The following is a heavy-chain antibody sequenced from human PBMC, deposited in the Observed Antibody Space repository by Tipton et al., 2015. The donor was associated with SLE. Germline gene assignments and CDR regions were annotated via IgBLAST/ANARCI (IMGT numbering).Heavy chain of an antibody. CDR3: ARAVGHYYCRDSIDCYVYYLDY. Sequence: QLVQSGAEVKKPGASVKVSCQASGYSFTGYGLSWVRQAPGQGLEWMGWISSYNGNKKYAQKFQGRVTMTTGTSTSTAFMELRSLRSDDTAVYFCARAVGHYYCRDSIDCYVYYLDYWGQGTLVTVSS. CDR2: ISSYNGNK. CDR1: GYSFTGYG. J-gene: IGHJ4*02. D-gene: IGHD2-21*02. V-gene: IGHV1-18*01.